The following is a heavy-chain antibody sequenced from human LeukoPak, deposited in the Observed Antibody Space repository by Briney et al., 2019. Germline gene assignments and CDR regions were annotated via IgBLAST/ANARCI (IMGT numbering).Heavy chain of an antibody. Sequence: SETLSLTCAVYGGSFSGYYWSWIRQPPGKGLEWIGEINHSGSTNYNPSLKSRVTISVDTSKNQFSLKLSSVTAADTAVYYCARLHHEEGFDYWGQGTLVTVSS. CDR2: INHSGST. CDR1: GGSFSGYY. CDR3: ARLHHEEGFDY. D-gene: IGHD4-11*01. J-gene: IGHJ4*02. V-gene: IGHV4-34*01.